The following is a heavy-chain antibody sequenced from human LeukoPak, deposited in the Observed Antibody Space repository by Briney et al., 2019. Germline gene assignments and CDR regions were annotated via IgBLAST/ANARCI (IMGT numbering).Heavy chain of an antibody. J-gene: IGHJ6*03. Sequence: GGSLRLSCAASGFTFSSYSMNWVRQAPGKGLEWVSSISSSSSYIYYADSVKGRFTISRDNAKNSLYLQMNSLRAEDTAVYYCARYDFIGTRLPYYYYYMDVWGKGTTVTVSS. D-gene: IGHD3-3*01. CDR2: ISSSSSYI. CDR3: ARYDFIGTRLPYYYYYMDV. CDR1: GFTFSSYS. V-gene: IGHV3-21*01.